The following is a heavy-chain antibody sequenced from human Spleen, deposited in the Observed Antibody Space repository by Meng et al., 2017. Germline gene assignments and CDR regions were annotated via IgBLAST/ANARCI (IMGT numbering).Heavy chain of an antibody. D-gene: IGHD4-17*01. V-gene: IGHV1-69*04. Sequence: SVKVSCKASGYSFTDYYIYWVRQAPGQGLEWMGRIIPTLGIANYAQKFQGRVTITADNSTSTAYMELSSLRSEDTTVYYCARENRYGDYGDYWGQGTLVTVSS. CDR2: IIPTLGIA. CDR1: GYSFTDYY. J-gene: IGHJ4*02. CDR3: ARENRYGDYGDY.